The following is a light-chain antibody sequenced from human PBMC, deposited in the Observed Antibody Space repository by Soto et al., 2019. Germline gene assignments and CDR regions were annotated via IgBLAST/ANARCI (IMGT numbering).Light chain of an antibody. CDR1: SSDVGGYNY. CDR2: EVS. J-gene: IGLJ1*01. V-gene: IGLV2-14*01. CDR3: SSYTSSTTYV. Sequence: QSALTQPASVSVSPGQSITISCTGTSSDVGGYNYVSWYLHHPGKAPKLMIYEVSSRPSGVSNRFSGSKSGNTASLTISGLQAEDEADYYCSSYTSSTTYVFGTGTKLTVL.